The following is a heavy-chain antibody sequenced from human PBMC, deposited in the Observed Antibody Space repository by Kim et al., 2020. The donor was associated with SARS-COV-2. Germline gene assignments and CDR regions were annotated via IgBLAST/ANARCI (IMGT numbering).Heavy chain of an antibody. Sequence: VKGRFTISRDNAESSLYLQMNSLRAEDTAVYYCARDWVTTVIESGYYFDYWGQGTLVTVSS. V-gene: IGHV3-21*01. CDR3: ARDWVTTVIESGYYFDY. J-gene: IGHJ4*02. D-gene: IGHD4-17*01.